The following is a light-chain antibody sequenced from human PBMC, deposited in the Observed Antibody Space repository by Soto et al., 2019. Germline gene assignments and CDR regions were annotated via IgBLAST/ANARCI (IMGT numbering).Light chain of an antibody. CDR3: QQYYSTPPYT. V-gene: IGKV4-1*01. Sequence: DIVMTQSPDSLAVSLGERATINCKSSQSILYRSNNKNYLAWYRQKPGQPPKLIIYWASIRESGVPDRISGSGSGTEFTLTISSLQAEDVAVYYCQQYYSTPPYTFGQGTKLEIK. J-gene: IGKJ2*01. CDR2: WAS. CDR1: QSILYRSNNKNY.